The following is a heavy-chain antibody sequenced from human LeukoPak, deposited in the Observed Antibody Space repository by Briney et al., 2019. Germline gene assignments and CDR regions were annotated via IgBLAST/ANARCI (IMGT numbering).Heavy chain of an antibody. V-gene: IGHV6-1*01. CDR2: TYYRSSTSKWYN. D-gene: IGHD3-3*01. Sequence: SQTLSLTCAISGDSVSSNNAAWNWIRQSSSRGLEWLGRTYYRSSTSKWYNDYALSVKSRITINPDTSKNQFSLQLNSVTPEDTAVYYCVREVQGGTILRPYHYMDVWGKGTTVTVSS. J-gene: IGHJ6*03. CDR3: VREVQGGTILRPYHYMDV. CDR1: GDSVSSNNAA.